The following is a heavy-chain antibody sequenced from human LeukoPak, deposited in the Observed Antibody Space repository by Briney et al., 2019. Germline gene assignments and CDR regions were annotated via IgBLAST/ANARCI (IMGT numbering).Heavy chain of an antibody. Sequence: SETLSLTCTVSGGSISSSSYYWGWIRQPPGKGLEWIGSIYYSGSTYYNPSLKSRVTISVDTSKNQFSLKLSSVTAADTAVYYCARGWRVWGSYRYILDYWGLGTLVTVSS. V-gene: IGHV4-39*01. CDR2: IYYSGST. D-gene: IGHD3-16*02. CDR3: ARGWRVWGSYRYILDY. CDR1: GGSISSSSYY. J-gene: IGHJ4*02.